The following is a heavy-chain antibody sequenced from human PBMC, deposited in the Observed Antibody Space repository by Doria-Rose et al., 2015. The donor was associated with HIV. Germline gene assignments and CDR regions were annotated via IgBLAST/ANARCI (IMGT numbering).Heavy chain of an antibody. CDR1: GASVSSRGYY. D-gene: IGHD3-3*01. J-gene: IGHJ4*02. CDR2: TYYTGTS. Sequence: VSGASVSSRGYYWNWIRQVPGKGLESLGYTYYTGTSDYSPSLKSRLNMAVDTSKNQFSLKLSFVTVADTAVYYCARMGSYRELDYWGQGARVIGSA. V-gene: IGHV4-31*02. CDR3: ARMGSYRELDY.